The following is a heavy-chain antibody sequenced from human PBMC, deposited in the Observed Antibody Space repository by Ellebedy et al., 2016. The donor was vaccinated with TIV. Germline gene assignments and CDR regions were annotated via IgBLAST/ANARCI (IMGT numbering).Heavy chain of an antibody. CDR1: GYDFTSRF. CDR2: INPNYGSA. Sequence: ASVKVSCKASGYDFTSRFMNWVRQAPGQGLEWVGLINPNYGSATFAQKFRDRVSMTRDESTSTVYIDLSRLRSEDTAIYYCARTGYDFGLFDYWGQGTLVTVSS. J-gene: IGHJ4*02. CDR3: ARTGYDFGLFDY. V-gene: IGHV1-46*01. D-gene: IGHD3-10*01.